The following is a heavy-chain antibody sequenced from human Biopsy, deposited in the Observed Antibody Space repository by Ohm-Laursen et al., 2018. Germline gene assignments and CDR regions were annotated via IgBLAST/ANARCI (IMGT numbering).Heavy chain of an antibody. CDR1: GGSISDSTYH. D-gene: IGHD3-3*01. J-gene: IGHJ4*02. CDR3: ARQVDFWSGYVDY. Sequence: SDTLSLTCTVSGGSISDSTYHWGWIRRSPGKGLEWIGNIYYSGNTDYSPSLKSRVTISVDTSNNQFSLKLSSVTAADTAVYYCARQVDFWSGYVDYWGQGTLVAVSS. V-gene: IGHV4-39*01. CDR2: IYYSGNT.